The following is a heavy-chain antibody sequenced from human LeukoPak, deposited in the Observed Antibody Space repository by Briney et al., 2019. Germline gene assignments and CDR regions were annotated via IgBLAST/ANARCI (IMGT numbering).Heavy chain of an antibody. CDR3: ARSFLSGSHDY. V-gene: IGHV4-39*07. J-gene: IGHJ4*02. CDR1: GGSISSSSYY. CDR2: IYYSGST. D-gene: IGHD3-10*01. Sequence: PSETLSLTCTVSGGSISSSSYYWGWIRQPPGKGLEWIGSIYYSGSTYYNPSLKSRVTISVDTSKNQFSLKLSSVTAADTAVYYCARSFLSGSHDYWGQGTLVTVSS.